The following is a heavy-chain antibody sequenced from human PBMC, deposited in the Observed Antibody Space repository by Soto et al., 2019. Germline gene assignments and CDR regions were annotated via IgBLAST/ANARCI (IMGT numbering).Heavy chain of an antibody. Sequence: QVQLQESGPGLVKPSETLSLTCTVSGGSISSYYWSWIRQPAGKGLEWIGRNHTSGGANYNPSLKSIVTRSVDTSKNPFSLKVSSVTAADTAVYYCARATDLSPAEWGQGTLVTVAS. CDR2: NHTSGGA. CDR1: GGSISSYY. J-gene: IGHJ4*02. CDR3: ARATDLSPAE. V-gene: IGHV4-4*07.